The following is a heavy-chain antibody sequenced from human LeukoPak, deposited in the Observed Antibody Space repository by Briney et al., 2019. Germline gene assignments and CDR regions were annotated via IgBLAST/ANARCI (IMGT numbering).Heavy chain of an antibody. CDR3: ARAMFHNRRQSASIAEYFHL. D-gene: IGHD3-10*02. CDR1: GFTVSSNY. Sequence: PGGSLRLSCAASGFTVSSNYMSWVRQAPGKGLEWVSVIYSGGSTYYADSVKGRFTISRDNSKNTLYLQMNSLRAEDTAVYYCARAMFHNRRQSASIAEYFHLWGPGTLVTVSS. CDR2: IYSGGST. J-gene: IGHJ1*01. V-gene: IGHV3-53*01.